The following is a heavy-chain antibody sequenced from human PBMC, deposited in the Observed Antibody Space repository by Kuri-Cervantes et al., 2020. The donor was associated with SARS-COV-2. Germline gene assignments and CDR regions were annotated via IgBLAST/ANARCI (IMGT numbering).Heavy chain of an antibody. CDR1: GYTFTGYY. Sequence: ASVKVSCKASGYTFTGYYMHWVRQAPGQGLEWMGIINPSGGSTSYAQKFQGRVTMTRDTSISTAYMELSRLRSDDTAVYYCARERDYYYGMDVWGQGTTVTVSS. CDR3: ARERDYYYGMDV. CDR2: INPSGGST. J-gene: IGHJ6*02. V-gene: IGHV1-46*01.